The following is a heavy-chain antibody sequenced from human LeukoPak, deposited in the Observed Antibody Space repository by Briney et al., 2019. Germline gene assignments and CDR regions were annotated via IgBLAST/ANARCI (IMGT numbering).Heavy chain of an antibody. Sequence: GSLRLSCAASGFTFSTYTMNWVRQPPGKGLEWIGSIYYSGSTYYNPSLKSRVTISVDTSKNQFSLKLSSVTAADTAVYYCARGGGYYGSGISNWFDPWGQGTLVTVSS. V-gene: IGHV4-39*07. J-gene: IGHJ5*02. CDR2: IYYSGST. D-gene: IGHD3-10*01. CDR1: GFTFSTYT. CDR3: ARGGGYYGSGISNWFDP.